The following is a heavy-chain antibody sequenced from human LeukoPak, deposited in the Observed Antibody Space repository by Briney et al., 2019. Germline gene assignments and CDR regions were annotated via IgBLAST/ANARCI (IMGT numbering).Heavy chain of an antibody. D-gene: IGHD6-13*01. J-gene: IGHJ4*02. V-gene: IGHV4-34*01. CDR3: ASGRSSWWVY. CDR2: INHSGST. Sequence: SSETLSLTCGVYDGSFSSYYWSWIRQPPGKGLEWIGEINHSGSTNYNPSLKSRLTISVDTSKNQFSLKLSSVTAADTAVYYCASGRSSWWVYWGQGTLVTVSS. CDR1: DGSFSSYY.